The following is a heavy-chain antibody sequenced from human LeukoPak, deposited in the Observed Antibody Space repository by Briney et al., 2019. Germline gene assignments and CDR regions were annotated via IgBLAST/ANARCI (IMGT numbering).Heavy chain of an antibody. D-gene: IGHD6-13*01. CDR3: AKGGPPIAAVGY. CDR2: ISYDGSNK. J-gene: IGHJ4*02. V-gene: IGHV3-30-3*01. Sequence: GGSLRLSCAASGFTFSSYAMHWVRQAPGKGLEWVAVISYDGSNKYYADSVKGRFTISRDNSKNTLYLQMNSLRAEDTAVYYCAKGGPPIAAVGYWGQGTLVTVSS. CDR1: GFTFSSYA.